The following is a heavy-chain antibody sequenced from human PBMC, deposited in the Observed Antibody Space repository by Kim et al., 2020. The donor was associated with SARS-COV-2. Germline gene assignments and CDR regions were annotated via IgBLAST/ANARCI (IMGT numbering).Heavy chain of an antibody. CDR2: TKHSGIT. J-gene: IGHJ6*02. CDR3: ARGRAGVVPSPILGIGPHYDYYILDV. D-gene: IGHD3-3*01. CDR1: GGSFSGYH. V-gene: IGHV4-34*01. Sequence: SETLSLTCAVYGGSFSGYHWSWIRQPPGKGLEWIGETKHSGITNFNPSLKSRVTLSVHTSRNRFSLKLSSVTAADTAVYYCARGRAGVVPSPILGIGPHYDYYILDVWGQGTTVTVSS.